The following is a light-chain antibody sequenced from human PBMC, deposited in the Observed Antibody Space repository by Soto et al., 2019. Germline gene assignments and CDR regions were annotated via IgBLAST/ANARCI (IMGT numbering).Light chain of an antibody. CDR1: SNDVGAYNY. CDR2: DVS. J-gene: IGLJ2*01. V-gene: IGLV2-14*01. Sequence: QSVLTQPASVSGSPGQSITISCTGTSNDVGAYNYVSWYQQHPGKAPKLMIYDVSARPSGVSNRFSGSKSGNAASLTISGLDPEDEADYYCSSCTSSSTHVVFGGGTKLTVL. CDR3: SSCTSSSTHVV.